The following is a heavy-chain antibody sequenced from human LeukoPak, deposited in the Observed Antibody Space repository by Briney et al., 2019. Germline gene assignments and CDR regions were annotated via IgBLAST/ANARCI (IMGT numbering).Heavy chain of an antibody. D-gene: IGHD4-17*01. CDR2: ISTSGST. V-gene: IGHV4-4*07. Sequence: SETLSLTCSVSGGSISSHFWTWIRQPPGKGLEWIGHISTSGSTNYNPSLKSRVTISVDTSKNQFSLKLSSVTAADTAAYYCARSTRSHRGGDRLYYYYYMDVWGKGTTVTVSS. CDR1: GGSISSHF. CDR3: ARSTRSHRGGDRLYYYYYMDV. J-gene: IGHJ6*03.